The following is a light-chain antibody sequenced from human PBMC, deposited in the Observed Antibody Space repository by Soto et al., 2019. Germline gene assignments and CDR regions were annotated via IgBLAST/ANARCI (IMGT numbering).Light chain of an antibody. V-gene: IGKV3-20*01. J-gene: IGKJ1*01. CDR2: GAS. CDR3: QQYGSSRT. CDR1: QSVSSSY. Sequence: EIVLTQSPGTLSLSPGERATLSCRASQSVSSSYLAWYQQKPGQAPRLLIYGASSRPTGISDRFSGSGSGTDFPLSISRLEPEDFAVYYCQQYGSSRTFGQGTKVEIK.